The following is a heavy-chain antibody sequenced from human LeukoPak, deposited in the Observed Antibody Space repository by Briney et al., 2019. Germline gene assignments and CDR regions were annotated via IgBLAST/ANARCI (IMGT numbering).Heavy chain of an antibody. CDR3: ARDAAYGYDRFDY. J-gene: IGHJ4*02. D-gene: IGHD5-18*01. CDR2: IYSGGST. V-gene: IGHV3-66*01. CDR1: EFSVGSNY. Sequence: GSLRLSCAASEFSVGSNYMTWVRQAPGKGLEWVSLIYSGGSTYYADSVKGRFTISRDNSKNTLYLQMNSLRAEDTAVYYCARDAAYGYDRFDYWGQGTQVTVSS.